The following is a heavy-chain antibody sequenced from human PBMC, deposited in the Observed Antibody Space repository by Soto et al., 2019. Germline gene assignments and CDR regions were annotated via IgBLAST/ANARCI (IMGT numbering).Heavy chain of an antibody. CDR1: GFTFSSYA. CDR2: ISGSGGST. J-gene: IGHJ6*02. D-gene: IGHD2-2*01. V-gene: IGHV3-23*01. CDR3: AKVYKFQLLCKSFYYYGMDV. Sequence: EQLLESGGDLVQPGGFLRLSCSASGFTFSSYAMNWVRQAPGQGLEWVSSISGSGGSTYYEDSAKGRFTISRDNSKTTVDLQMSNLRAEVTAVYYCAKVYKFQLLCKSFYYYGMDVWGQGSTFTVSS.